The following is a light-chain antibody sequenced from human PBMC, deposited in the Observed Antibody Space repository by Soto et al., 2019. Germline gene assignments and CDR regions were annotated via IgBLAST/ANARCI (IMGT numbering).Light chain of an antibody. Sequence: EIVLTQSPATLSVSPGERATLSCRASQSVSRDLAWYQQKPGQAPRLLIYGASTRATNVSARFSGSGSGTEFTLTISSLQSEDFALYYCQQYNHWPPITFGPGTRLEIK. CDR3: QQYNHWPPIT. V-gene: IGKV3-15*01. CDR1: QSVSRD. J-gene: IGKJ5*01. CDR2: GAS.